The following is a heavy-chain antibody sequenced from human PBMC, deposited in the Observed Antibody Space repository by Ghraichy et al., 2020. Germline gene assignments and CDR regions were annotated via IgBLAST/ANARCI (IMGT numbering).Heavy chain of an antibody. J-gene: IGHJ6*02. Sequence: SETLSLTCTVSGGSISSYYWSWIRQPPGKGLEWIGYIYYSGSTNYNPSLKSRVTISVDTSKNQFSLKLSSVTAADTAVYYCARDQTNNYYDRETDYYYYYCMDVWGQGTTVTVSS. CDR3: ARDQTNNYYDRETDYYYYYCMDV. CDR1: GGSISSYY. V-gene: IGHV4-59*01. D-gene: IGHD3-22*01. CDR2: IYYSGST.